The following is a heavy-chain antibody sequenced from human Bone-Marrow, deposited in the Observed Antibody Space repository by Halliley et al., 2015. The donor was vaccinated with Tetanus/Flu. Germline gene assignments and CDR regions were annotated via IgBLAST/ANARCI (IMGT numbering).Heavy chain of an antibody. J-gene: IGHJ4*02. V-gene: IGHV3-23*01. D-gene: IGHD6-13*01. CDR3: AKRPLMAADGAFDY. CDR2: ITGSGGTT. CDR1: GFTFSSFA. Sequence: TASGFTFSSFAMSWVRRAPGRGLEWISTITGSGGTTYYADSVKGRFTISRDNSKNTLYLHMNSLRAEDTAVYYCAKRPLMAADGAFDYWGPGTLVTVSS.